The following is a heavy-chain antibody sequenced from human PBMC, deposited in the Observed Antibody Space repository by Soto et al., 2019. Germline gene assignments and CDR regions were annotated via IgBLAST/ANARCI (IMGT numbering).Heavy chain of an antibody. CDR3: ARARATVTTERALGY. Sequence: QVQLVQSGGEVKKPGASVKVSCKASGYTFYSYDITWVRQAPGQGLEWRGTTSVYNANTNSGQSLQGRVTMTIDKSTATAYMELRNLTSDDTAVYYCARARATVTTERALGYWGQGTLVTVSS. D-gene: IGHD4-17*01. V-gene: IGHV1-18*01. CDR1: GYTFYSYD. CDR2: TSVYNANT. J-gene: IGHJ4*02.